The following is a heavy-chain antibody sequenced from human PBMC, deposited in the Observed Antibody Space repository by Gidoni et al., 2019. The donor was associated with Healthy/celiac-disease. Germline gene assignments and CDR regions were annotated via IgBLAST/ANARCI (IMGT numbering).Heavy chain of an antibody. CDR1: GYSPSTRGVG. D-gene: IGHD3-22*01. Sequence: QNTLKESGPTLVRPTQIRTLTCACPGYSPSTRGVGVGWIRQPPGKALEWLALIYWDDDKRYSPSLKSRLTITKDISKNQVVLTMTNMDPVDTATYYCAHRDGNYYDSSLEFDYWGQGTLVTVSS. J-gene: IGHJ4*02. CDR2: IYWDDDK. CDR3: AHRDGNYYDSSLEFDY. V-gene: IGHV2-5*02.